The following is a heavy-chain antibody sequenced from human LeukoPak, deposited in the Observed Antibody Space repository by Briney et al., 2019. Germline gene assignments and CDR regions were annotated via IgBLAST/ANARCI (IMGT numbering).Heavy chain of an antibody. CDR3: ARDIVLIAVAVRGSFDI. Sequence: GGSLRLSCAASGFPFDDYGMNWVRQVPGKGLEWVSGINWNGGSTGYADSVKGRFTISRDNAKNSLYLQMNRLRAEDTALYYCARDIVLIAVAVRGSFDIWGQGTMVTVSS. CDR2: INWNGGST. CDR1: GFPFDDYG. J-gene: IGHJ3*02. V-gene: IGHV3-20*04. D-gene: IGHD6-19*01.